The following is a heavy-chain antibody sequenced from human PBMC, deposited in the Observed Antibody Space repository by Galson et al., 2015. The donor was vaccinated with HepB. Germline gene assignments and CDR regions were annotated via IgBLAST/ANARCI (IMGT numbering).Heavy chain of an antibody. CDR3: TTVAQLEFLYYYYYYMDV. CDR1: GFTFSNAW. D-gene: IGHD1-1*01. V-gene: IGHV3-15*07. Sequence: SLRLSCAASGFTFSNAWMNWVRQAPGKGLEWVGRIKSKTDGGTTDYAAPVKGRFTISRDDSKNTLYLQMNSLKTEDTAVYYCTTVAQLEFLYYYYYYMDVWGKGTTVTVSS. J-gene: IGHJ6*03. CDR2: IKSKTDGGTT.